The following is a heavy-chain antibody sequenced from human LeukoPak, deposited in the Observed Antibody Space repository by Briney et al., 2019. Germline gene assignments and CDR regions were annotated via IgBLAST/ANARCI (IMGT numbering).Heavy chain of an antibody. J-gene: IGHJ5*02. CDR3: ARDAYSFSSSSWYWFDP. CDR1: GYTFTGYY. CDR2: INPNSGGT. D-gene: IGHD6-13*01. Sequence: ASVTVSCKASGYTFTGYYMHWVRQAPGQGGEWMGWINPNSGGTNYAQKFQGRVTMSRDTSISTAYMELSRLRSDDTAVYYCARDAYSFSSSSWYWFDPWGQGTLVTVSS. V-gene: IGHV1-2*02.